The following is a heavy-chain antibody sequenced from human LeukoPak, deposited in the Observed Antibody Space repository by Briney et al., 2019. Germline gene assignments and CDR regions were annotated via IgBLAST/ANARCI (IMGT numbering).Heavy chain of an antibody. CDR2: IKPDGSDK. V-gene: IGHV3-7*04. CDR3: ARVRYTSTYFFFDD. Sequence: GGSLRLSCAASGFTFSGYWMTWVRQVPGKRLEWVANIKPDGSDKYYVDSVRGRFAISRDNAKNSLCLQMNSLRAEDTAVYHCARVRYTSTYFFFDDWGQGTLVTVSS. D-gene: IGHD6-13*01. CDR1: GFTFSGYW. J-gene: IGHJ4*02.